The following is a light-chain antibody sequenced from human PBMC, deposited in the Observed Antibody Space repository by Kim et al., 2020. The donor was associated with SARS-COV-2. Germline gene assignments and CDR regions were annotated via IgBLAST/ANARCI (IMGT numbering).Light chain of an antibody. Sequence: EIVLTQSPGTLSLSPGERATLSCRASQSITASYLAWYQQIPGQAPRLLIYGASNRDTGIPDRFSGSGSGTDFTLTISRLEPEDFAFYYRQQYVSSPYTLGQEKKLEI. CDR1: QSITASY. J-gene: IGKJ2*01. V-gene: IGKV3-20*01. CDR3: QQYVSSPYT. CDR2: GAS.